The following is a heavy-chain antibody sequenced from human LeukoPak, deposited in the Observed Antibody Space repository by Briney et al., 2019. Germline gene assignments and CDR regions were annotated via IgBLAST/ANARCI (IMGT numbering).Heavy chain of an antibody. D-gene: IGHD1-26*01. CDR1: GGSISSYY. Sequence: SETLSLTCTVSGGSISSYYWSWIRQPPGKGLEWIGYISYSGSTNYNPSLKSRVTISVDTSKNQFSLKLSSVTAADTAVYYCARDGLSYTATTTAWFDPWGQGTLVTVSS. J-gene: IGHJ5*02. CDR3: ARDGLSYTATTTAWFDP. CDR2: ISYSGST. V-gene: IGHV4-59*12.